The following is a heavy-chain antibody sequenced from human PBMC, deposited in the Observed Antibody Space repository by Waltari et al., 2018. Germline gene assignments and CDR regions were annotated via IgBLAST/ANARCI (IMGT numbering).Heavy chain of an antibody. CDR1: GYTFTGYY. D-gene: IGHD2-15*01. V-gene: IGHV1-2*02. CDR3: ARVRYCSGGSCSAEYFQH. Sequence: QVQLVQSGAEVKKPGASVKVSCKASGYTFTGYYMHWVRQAPGQGLEWMGWINPNSGGTNYAQKFQGRVSMTRDTSISTAYMELSRLRSDDTAVYYCARVRYCSGGSCSAEYFQHWGQGTLVTVSS. CDR2: INPNSGGT. J-gene: IGHJ1*01.